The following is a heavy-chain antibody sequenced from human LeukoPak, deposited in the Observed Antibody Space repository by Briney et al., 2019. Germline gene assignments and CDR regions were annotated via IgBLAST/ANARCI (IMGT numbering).Heavy chain of an antibody. V-gene: IGHV3-23*01. CDR1: GFTFSSYS. Sequence: GGSLRLSCVVSGFTFSSYSMSWVRQAPGKGLEWVSAISGSGGSTYYADSVKGRFTISRDNSKNTLYLQMNSLRAEDTAVYYCAKDQYYYGSGSFDYWGQGTLVTVSS. J-gene: IGHJ4*02. D-gene: IGHD3-10*01. CDR3: AKDQYYYGSGSFDY. CDR2: ISGSGGST.